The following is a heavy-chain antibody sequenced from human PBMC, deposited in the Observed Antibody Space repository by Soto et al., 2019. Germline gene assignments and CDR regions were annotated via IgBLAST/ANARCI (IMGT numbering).Heavy chain of an antibody. Sequence: GGSLKISCKGSGYSFTGYWIGWVRQMPGKGLEWMGIIYPGDSDTRYSPSFQGQVTISADKSISTAYLQWSSLKASDTAMYYCARSREIAAAGTGWFDPWGQGTLVTVSS. CDR2: IYPGDSDT. V-gene: IGHV5-51*01. CDR1: GYSFTGYW. D-gene: IGHD6-13*01. J-gene: IGHJ5*02. CDR3: ARSREIAAAGTGWFDP.